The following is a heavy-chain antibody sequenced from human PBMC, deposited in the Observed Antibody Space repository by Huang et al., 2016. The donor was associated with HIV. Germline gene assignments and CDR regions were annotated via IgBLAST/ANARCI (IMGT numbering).Heavy chain of an antibody. CDR2: IRFDGGNK. CDR1: GFSFSHFG. J-gene: IGHJ4*02. CDR3: ATDLGGYSFDY. V-gene: IGHV3-30*02. Sequence: QEQLVESGGGVVQPGGSLRFSCATSGFSFSHFGMPWVRQVPGKGLEWVAFIRFDGGNKHYADSAKGRFTISRDNSKKMLLLEMNSLRGDDTAFYYCATDLGGYSFDYWGQGALVSVSS. D-gene: IGHD2-21*02.